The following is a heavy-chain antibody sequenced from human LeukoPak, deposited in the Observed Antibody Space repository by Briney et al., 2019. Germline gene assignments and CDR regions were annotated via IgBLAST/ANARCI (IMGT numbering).Heavy chain of an antibody. J-gene: IGHJ4*02. CDR1: GGSLNSGRYY. D-gene: IGHD2-15*01. Sequence: PSETLSLTCAVSGGSLNSGRYYWGWIRQPPGKGLEWLGSIFYSGSTYYNPSLKSRVTISVDTSKNQFSLKLSSVTAADTAVYYCARRKAYCSGSLCYADYWGQGSLVTVSS. V-gene: IGHV4-39*01. CDR2: IFYSGST. CDR3: ARRKAYCSGSLCYADY.